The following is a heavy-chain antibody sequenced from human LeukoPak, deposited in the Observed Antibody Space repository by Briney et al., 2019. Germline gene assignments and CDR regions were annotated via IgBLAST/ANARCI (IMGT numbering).Heavy chain of an antibody. CDR1: GFSFSTYG. J-gene: IGHJ4*02. V-gene: IGHV3-33*01. D-gene: IGHD3-16*01. CDR3: AGDTPPGGDYYFDY. Sequence: PGGSLRLSCAASGFSFSTYGMHWVRQAPGKGLEWVALIWNAGTNTYYADSAKGRFTISRDNSKNTLYLQMNSLRAEDTAVYYCAGDTPPGGDYYFDYWGQGTLVIVSS. CDR2: IWNAGTNT.